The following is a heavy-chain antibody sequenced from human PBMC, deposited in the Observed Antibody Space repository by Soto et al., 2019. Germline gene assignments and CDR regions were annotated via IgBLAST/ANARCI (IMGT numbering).Heavy chain of an antibody. CDR2: IYYSGST. J-gene: IGHJ6*02. Sequence: SETLSLTCAVYGGSFSGYYWSWIRQPPGKGLEWIGYIYYSGSTNYNPSLKSRVTISVDTSKNQFSLNLSSVTAADTTIYYCGRSYGGNSGYYYGMDVWGQGTTVTVSS. CDR1: GGSFSGYY. V-gene: IGHV4-59*08. CDR3: GRSYGGNSGYYYGMDV. D-gene: IGHD4-17*01.